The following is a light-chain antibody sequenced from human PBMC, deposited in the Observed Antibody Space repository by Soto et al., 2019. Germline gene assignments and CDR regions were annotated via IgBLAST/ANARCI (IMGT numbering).Light chain of an antibody. J-gene: IGKJ5*01. CDR1: QTIGRW. Sequence: DIQLTQTPSTLSASVGDEVTITCRASQTIGRWLAWYQQKTGRAPNLLIYDASTLESGVPSRFSGSGSETEFTLTISRLQPDDFATYFCHSRAFGQGTRLEIK. CDR3: HSRA. CDR2: DAS. V-gene: IGKV1-5*01.